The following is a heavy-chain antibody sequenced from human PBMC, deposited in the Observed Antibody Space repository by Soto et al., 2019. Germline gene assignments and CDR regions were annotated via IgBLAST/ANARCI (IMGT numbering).Heavy chain of an antibody. CDR2: IYSDGNT. CDR1: GFSVSSNY. CDR3: ARVTLFGYGMDV. J-gene: IGHJ6*02. Sequence: VGSLRLSCAASGFSVSSNYMTWVRQAPGKGLEWVSVIYSDGNTDYADFVKGRFIISSDSSKNTLNLQMNSLRAEDTAVYYCARVTLFGYGMDVWGQGTTVTVSS. V-gene: IGHV3-53*01. D-gene: IGHD3-16*01.